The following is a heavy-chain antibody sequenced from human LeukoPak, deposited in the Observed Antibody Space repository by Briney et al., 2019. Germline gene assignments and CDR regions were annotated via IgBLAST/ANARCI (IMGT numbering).Heavy chain of an antibody. Sequence: GGSLRLSCAASGFTLSSYAMSWVRQGPGKGLEWVSAISVSGNTYHADSVKGRFTISRDSSKNTLYLQMNSLRAGDTAVYYCAKDQITMVRGVMDYWGQGTLVTVSS. J-gene: IGHJ4*02. D-gene: IGHD3-10*01. V-gene: IGHV3-23*01. CDR3: AKDQITMVRGVMDY. CDR1: GFTLSSYA. CDR2: ISVSGNT.